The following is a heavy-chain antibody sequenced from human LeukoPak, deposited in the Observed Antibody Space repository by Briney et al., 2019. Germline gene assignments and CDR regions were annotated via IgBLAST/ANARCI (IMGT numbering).Heavy chain of an antibody. D-gene: IGHD3-22*01. J-gene: IGHJ4*02. CDR1: GFTFDDYG. Sequence: GRSLRLSCAASGFTFDDYGMQWVRQVQGEGLEWVSGINWNSGSIGYADSVKGRFTISRDNAKNSLYLQMNSLRAEDMALYYCAKGDSSAYYGAPDYWGQGTLVTVSS. CDR3: AKGDSSAYYGAPDY. V-gene: IGHV3-9*03. CDR2: INWNSGSI.